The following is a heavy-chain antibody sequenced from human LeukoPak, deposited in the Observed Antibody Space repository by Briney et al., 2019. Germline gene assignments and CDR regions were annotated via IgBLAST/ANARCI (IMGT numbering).Heavy chain of an antibody. V-gene: IGHV1-46*01. Sequence: ASVKVSCKASGYTFTSYYMHWVRQAPGQGLEWMGIINPRGGSTSYAQKFQGRVTMTRDTSTSTVYMELSSLRSEDTAVYYCARDPAYDSRIYYFDYWGQGTLVTVSS. CDR3: ARDPAYDSRIYYFDY. CDR1: GYTFTSYY. J-gene: IGHJ4*02. D-gene: IGHD3-22*01. CDR2: INPRGGST.